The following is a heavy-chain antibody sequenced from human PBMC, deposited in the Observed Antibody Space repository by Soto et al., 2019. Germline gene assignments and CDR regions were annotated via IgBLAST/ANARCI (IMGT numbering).Heavy chain of an antibody. D-gene: IGHD3-10*01. CDR1: GFTFTSSA. J-gene: IGHJ6*02. CDR2: IVVGSGNT. Sequence: QMQLVQSGPEVKKPGTSVKVSCKASGFTFTSSAVQWVRQARGQRLEWIGWIVVGSGNTNYAQKFQERVTITRDMSTSTAYMELSSLRAEDTAVYYCAALWFGELFQPVDGMDVWGPGTTVTVSS. CDR3: AALWFGELFQPVDGMDV. V-gene: IGHV1-58*01.